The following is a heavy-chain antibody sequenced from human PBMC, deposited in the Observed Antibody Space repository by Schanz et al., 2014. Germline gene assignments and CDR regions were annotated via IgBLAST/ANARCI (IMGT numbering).Heavy chain of an antibody. CDR1: GITFSSHS. D-gene: IGHD3-9*01. CDR2: ITYNGGTI. V-gene: IGHV3-48*01. Sequence: EMQLLESGGGLIQPGGSLRLSCAASGITFSSHSFNWVRQAPGKGLEWISYITYNGGTIYYADSVKGRFTISRDNAKNSLYLEMNSLRAEDTAMYYCVREGSTTPVAGLRSFDWLGRFDYWGQGALXTVSS. J-gene: IGHJ4*02. CDR3: VREGSTTPVAGLRSFDWLGRFDY.